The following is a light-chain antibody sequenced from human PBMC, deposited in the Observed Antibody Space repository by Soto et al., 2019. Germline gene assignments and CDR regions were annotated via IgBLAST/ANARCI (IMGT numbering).Light chain of an antibody. Sequence: QLVLAQPPSASGTPGQTVTISCSGGSSNIKTNGVSWYQQVPGAAPKLLIYSNSQRPSGAPDRFSGSKSGTSASLAISGLQSEDEATYHCSTWDDSLNGLIFGGGTK. J-gene: IGLJ2*01. CDR1: SSNIKTNG. V-gene: IGLV1-44*01. CDR3: STWDDSLNGLI. CDR2: SNS.